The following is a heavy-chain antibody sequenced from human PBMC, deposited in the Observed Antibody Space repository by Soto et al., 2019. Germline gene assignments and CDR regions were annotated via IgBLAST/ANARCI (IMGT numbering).Heavy chain of an antibody. CDR2: INPDSGGT. Sequence: ASVKVSCKASGYTFTGYYMHWVRQAPGQGLEWMGWINPDSGGTNYAQKFQGWVTMTRGTSISTAYMELSRLRSDDTAVYYCAREGFGAVAEGPFGYWGQGTLVTVSS. D-gene: IGHD6-19*01. CDR3: AREGFGAVAEGPFGY. V-gene: IGHV1-2*04. J-gene: IGHJ4*02. CDR1: GYTFTGYY.